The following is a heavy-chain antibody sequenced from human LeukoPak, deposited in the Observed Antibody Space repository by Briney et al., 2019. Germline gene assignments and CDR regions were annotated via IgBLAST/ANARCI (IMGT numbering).Heavy chain of an antibody. CDR2: ISGSGGST. Sequence: GGSLRLSCAASGFTFSSYAMSWVRQAPGKGLEWVSAISGSGGSTYYADSVKGRFTISRDNSKNTLYLQMNSLRAEDTAVYYCAKDYDFWSGYYSGYFDYWGPGTLVTVSS. D-gene: IGHD3-3*01. CDR3: AKDYDFWSGYYSGYFDY. J-gene: IGHJ4*02. CDR1: GFTFSSYA. V-gene: IGHV3-23*01.